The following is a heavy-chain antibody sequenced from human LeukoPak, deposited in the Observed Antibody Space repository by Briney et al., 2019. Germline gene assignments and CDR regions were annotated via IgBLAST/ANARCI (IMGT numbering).Heavy chain of an antibody. CDR2: IYYSGST. Sequence: SETLSVTCTVSGGSIISSSYYWGWIRRPPGKGLEWIGSIYYSGSTDCNPTLKSRVTISVATSKNQFSLKLSSVTAADTAVYYCARDYRKRLLGRDYMDVGGKGTTVAASS. D-gene: IGHD3-3*01. J-gene: IGHJ6*03. CDR3: ARDYRKRLLGRDYMDV. V-gene: IGHV4-39*07. CDR1: GGSIISSSYY.